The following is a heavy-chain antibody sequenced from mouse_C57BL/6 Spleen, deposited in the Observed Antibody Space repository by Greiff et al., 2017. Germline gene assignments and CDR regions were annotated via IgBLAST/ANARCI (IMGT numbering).Heavy chain of an antibody. V-gene: IGHV5-17*01. CDR2: ISSGSSTI. CDR1: GFTFSDYG. D-gene: IGHD2-5*01. J-gene: IGHJ2*01. Sequence: EVKLVESGGGLVKPGGSLKLSCAASGFTFSDYGMHWVRQAPEKGLEWVAYISSGSSTIYYADTVKGRFTISRDNAKNTLFLQMTSLRSEDTTMYYCARNSNYLDYWGQDTTLTVSS. CDR3: ARNSNYLDY.